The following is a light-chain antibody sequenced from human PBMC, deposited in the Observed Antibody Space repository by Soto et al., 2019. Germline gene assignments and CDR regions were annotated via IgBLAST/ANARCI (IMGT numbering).Light chain of an antibody. CDR1: QGIRNA. V-gene: IGKV1-9*01. CDR3: QQLNSYTLT. J-gene: IGKJ4*01. CDR2: AAS. Sequence: IQLTQSPSSLSASVGDRLTITCQASQGIRNALAWYQQKPGKAPKILIYAASTLQSGVPSRFSVSGSGTEFTLTISSLKNEDFATYYCQQLNSYTLTFGGGTKVDIK.